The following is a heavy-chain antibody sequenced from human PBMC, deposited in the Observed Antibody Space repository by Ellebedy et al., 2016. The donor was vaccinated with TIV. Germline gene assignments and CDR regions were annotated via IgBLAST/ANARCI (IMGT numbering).Heavy chain of an antibody. CDR3: ARDPYGDYFFDY. CDR2: INNDGSST. CDR1: GFTSSGYW. V-gene: IGHV3-74*01. Sequence: PGGSLRLSCAASGFTSSGYWMHWVRQAPGQGPVWVSRINNDGSSTNYADSVKGRFTISRDNAKNMLYLQMNSLRAGDTAVYYCARDPYGDYFFDYWGQGTLVTVSS. D-gene: IGHD4-17*01. J-gene: IGHJ4*02.